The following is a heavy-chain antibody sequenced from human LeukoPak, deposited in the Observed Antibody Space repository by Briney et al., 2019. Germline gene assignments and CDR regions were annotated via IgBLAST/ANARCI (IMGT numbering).Heavy chain of an antibody. J-gene: IGHJ4*02. D-gene: IGHD5-24*01. CDR2: IWYDGSDK. V-gene: IGHV3-33*01. CDR3: ARAWGRDGYSPADY. Sequence: GGSLRLSCAASGLTFSTYGMYWVRQAPGKGLEWVAVIWYDGSDKYYADSVKGRFTISRDNSKNTLYLQMNSLRAEDTAVYYCARAWGRDGYSPADYWGQGTLVTVSS. CDR1: GLTFSTYG.